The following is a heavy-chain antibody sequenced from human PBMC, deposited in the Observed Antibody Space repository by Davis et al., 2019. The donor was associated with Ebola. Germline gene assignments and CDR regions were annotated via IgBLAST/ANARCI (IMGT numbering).Heavy chain of an antibody. CDR2: INHSGST. Sequence: MPSETLSLTCAVYGGSFSGYYWSWIRQPPGKGLEWIGEINHSGSTNYNPSLKSRVTISVDTSKNQFSLKLSSVTAADTAVYYCARQTHYDFWSGYLYYFDYWGQGTLVTVSS. CDR1: GGSFSGYY. CDR3: ARQTHYDFWSGYLYYFDY. J-gene: IGHJ4*02. V-gene: IGHV4-34*01. D-gene: IGHD3-3*01.